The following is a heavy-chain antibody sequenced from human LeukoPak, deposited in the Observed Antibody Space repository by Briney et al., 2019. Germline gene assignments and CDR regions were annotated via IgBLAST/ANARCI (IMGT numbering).Heavy chain of an antibody. CDR2: ISYDGSNK. V-gene: IGHV3-30*04. CDR3: ARDRTTYYDFWSGYKSSYYFDY. CDR1: GFTFSSYA. J-gene: IGHJ4*02. Sequence: GRSLRLSCAASGFTFSSYAMHWVRQAPGKGLEWVAVISYDGSNKYYADSVKGRFTISRDNSKNTLYLQMNSLRAEDTAVYYCARDRTTYYDFWSGYKSSYYFDYWGQGTLVTVSS. D-gene: IGHD3-3*01.